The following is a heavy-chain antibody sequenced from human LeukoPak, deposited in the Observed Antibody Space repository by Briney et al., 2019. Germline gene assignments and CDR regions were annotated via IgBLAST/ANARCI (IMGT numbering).Heavy chain of an antibody. D-gene: IGHD1-26*01. CDR3: ARDGGTIATRYFFDY. CDR2: IWFDGSNK. V-gene: IGHV3-33*01. CDR1: GFTFSTYG. J-gene: IGHJ4*02. Sequence: GRSLRLSCAASGFTFSTYGMHWVRQAPGKGLEWVAVIWFDGSNKYYANSVRGRFTISRDNSKNTFFLQMNSLRAEDTAVYYCARDGGTIATRYFFDYWGQGTLVTVSS.